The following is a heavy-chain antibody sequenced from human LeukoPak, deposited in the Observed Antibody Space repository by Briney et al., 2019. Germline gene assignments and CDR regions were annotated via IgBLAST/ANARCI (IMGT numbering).Heavy chain of an antibody. V-gene: IGHV1-46*01. J-gene: IGHJ4*02. CDR1: GYTFTSYY. CDR2: VNPTT. CDR3: ARVGGHCSGGTCTYYFDY. Sequence: ASAKVSCKASGYTFTSYYLHWVRQAPGQGLEWMGIVNPTTSYAQKFQGRVTMTRDTSTSTVYMELSSLRSEDTAVYYCARVGGHCSGGTCTYYFDYWGQGTLVTVSS. D-gene: IGHD2-15*01.